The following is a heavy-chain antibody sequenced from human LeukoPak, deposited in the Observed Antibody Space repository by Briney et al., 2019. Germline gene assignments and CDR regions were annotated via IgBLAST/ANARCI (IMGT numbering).Heavy chain of an antibody. Sequence: APVKVSCKASGFTFTSSAMQWVRQARGQRLEWIGWIVVGSGNTNYAQKFQERVTITRDMSTSTAYMELSSLRSEDTAVYYCAAARERDGYNYYFDYWGQGTLVTVSS. V-gene: IGHV1-58*02. CDR3: AAARERDGYNYYFDY. CDR1: GFTFTSSA. CDR2: IVVGSGNT. D-gene: IGHD5-24*01. J-gene: IGHJ4*02.